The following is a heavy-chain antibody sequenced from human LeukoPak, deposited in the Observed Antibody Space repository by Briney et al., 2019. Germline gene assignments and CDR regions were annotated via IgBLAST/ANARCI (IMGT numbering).Heavy chain of an antibody. CDR2: INHSGST. V-gene: IGHV4-34*01. D-gene: IGHD3-10*01. J-gene: IGHJ6*02. CDR1: GGXFSGYY. Sequence: SETLSLTCAVYGGXFSGYYCSWIRQPPGKGLEWIGEINHSGSTNYNPSLKSRVTISVDTSKNQFSLKLSSVTAADTAVYYCARGRTRSYGSGSYYNYYYGMDVWGQGTTVTVSS. CDR3: ARGRTRSYGSGSYYNYYYGMDV.